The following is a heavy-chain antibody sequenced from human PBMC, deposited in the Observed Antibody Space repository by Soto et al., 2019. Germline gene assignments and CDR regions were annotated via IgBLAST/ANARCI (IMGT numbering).Heavy chain of an antibody. CDR2: TYSGGST. V-gene: IGHV3-53*02. D-gene: IGHD3-16*01. Sequence: EVQLVETGGGLIQPGGSLRLSCAASGFTRTYNYMNWVRQAPGKGLEWVSLTYSGGSTYYADSVNGRFTISRDNSKNTLYLQMNSLRVEDTAVYYCARDAGMDLNNYGPQFDYWGQGTLVTVSS. CDR1: GFTRTYNY. CDR3: ARDAGMDLNNYGPQFDY. J-gene: IGHJ4*02.